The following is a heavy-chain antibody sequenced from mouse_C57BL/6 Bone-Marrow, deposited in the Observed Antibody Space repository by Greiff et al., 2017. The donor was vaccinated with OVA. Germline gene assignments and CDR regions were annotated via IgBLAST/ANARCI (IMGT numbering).Heavy chain of an antibody. V-gene: IGHV5-17*01. CDR2: ISSGSSTI. CDR3: ARRAMTTVVDWYFDV. Sequence: EVKLMESGGGLVKPGGSLKLSCAASGFTFSDYGMHWVRQAPEKGLEWVAYISSGSSTIYYADTVKGRFTFSRDNATNTLFLQMTSLRSEDTAMYYCARRAMTTVVDWYFDVWGTGTTVTVSS. CDR1: GFTFSDYG. D-gene: IGHD1-1*01. J-gene: IGHJ1*03.